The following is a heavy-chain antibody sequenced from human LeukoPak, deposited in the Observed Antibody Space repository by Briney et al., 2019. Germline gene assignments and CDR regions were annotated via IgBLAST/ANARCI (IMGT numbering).Heavy chain of an antibody. CDR1: GFTFSNAW. D-gene: IGHD2-2*01. CDR3: ARGQRIVVVPAASDAFDI. CDR2: ISSSSSTI. Sequence: GGSLRLSCAASGFTFSNAWMSWVRQAPGKGLEWVSYISSSSSTIYYADSVKGRFTISRDNAKNSLYLQMNSLRAEDTAVYYCARGQRIVVVPAASDAFDIWGQGTMVTVSS. V-gene: IGHV3-48*04. J-gene: IGHJ3*02.